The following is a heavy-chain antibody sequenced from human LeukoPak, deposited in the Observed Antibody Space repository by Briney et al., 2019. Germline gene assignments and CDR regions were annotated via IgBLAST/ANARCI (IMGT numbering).Heavy chain of an antibody. CDR3: ARRGLNLLVDFGMDV. D-gene: IGHD2-15*01. V-gene: IGHV4-59*01. CDR2: IYYSGST. J-gene: IGHJ6*02. CDR1: GGPISTFY. Sequence: SETLSLTCSVSGGPISTFYWSWIRQPPGKRPELIGYIYYSGSTNYNPSLKSRLTISVDTSKNQFSLTLTSVTAADTAVYYCARRGLNLLVDFGMDVWGQETTVTVSS.